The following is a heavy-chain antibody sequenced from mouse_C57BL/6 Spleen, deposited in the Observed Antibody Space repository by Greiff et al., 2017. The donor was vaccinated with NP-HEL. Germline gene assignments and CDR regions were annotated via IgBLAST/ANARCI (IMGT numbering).Heavy chain of an antibody. CDR3: TFITTGVADWYFDV. V-gene: IGHV14-4*01. Sequence: EVQLQQSGAELVRPGASVKLSCTASGFNIKDDYMHWVKQRPEQGLEWIGWIDPEHGDTEYASKFQGKATITADTSSNTAYLQLSSLTSEDTAVYYCTFITTGVADWYFDVWGTGTTVTVSS. CDR1: GFNIKDDY. CDR2: IDPEHGDT. J-gene: IGHJ1*03. D-gene: IGHD1-1*01.